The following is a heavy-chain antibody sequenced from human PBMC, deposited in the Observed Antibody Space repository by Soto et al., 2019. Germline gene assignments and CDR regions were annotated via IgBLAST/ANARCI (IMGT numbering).Heavy chain of an antibody. D-gene: IGHD3-9*01. J-gene: IGHJ6*02. Sequence: LSLTCAVYGGSFSGYYWSWIRQPPGNGLEWIGEINHSGSTNYNPSLKSRVTISVDTSKNQFSLKLSSVTAADTAVYYCVASARLRYFDWFLRPDVWGQGTTVTVSS. CDR1: GGSFSGYY. V-gene: IGHV4-34*01. CDR2: INHSGST. CDR3: VASARLRYFDWFLRPDV.